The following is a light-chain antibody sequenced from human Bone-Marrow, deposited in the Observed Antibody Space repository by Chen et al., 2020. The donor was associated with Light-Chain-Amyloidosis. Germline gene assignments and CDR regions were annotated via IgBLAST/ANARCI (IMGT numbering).Light chain of an antibody. J-gene: IGLJ3*02. V-gene: IGLV2-14*03. Sequence: QSALTQPASVSGSPGQSITISCTGSRSDVGGYNFVSWYQQLPGKAPKLLIYDVTNRPSGVSYRFSGSKSGNTASLTVSGLQAEDEAVYYCSSYTVSSTWVFGGGTKLTVL. CDR1: RSDVGGYNF. CDR3: SSYTVSSTWV. CDR2: DVT.